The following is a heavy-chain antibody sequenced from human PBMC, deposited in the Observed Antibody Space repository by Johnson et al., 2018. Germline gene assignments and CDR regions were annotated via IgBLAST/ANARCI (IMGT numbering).Heavy chain of an antibody. V-gene: IGHV3-64*01. CDR1: GFTFSSYA. J-gene: IGHJ3*02. D-gene: IGHD6-13*01. Sequence: VQLVESGGGLVQPGGSLRLSCAASGFTFSSYAMHWVRQAPGKGLEYVSSISINGGSTYYANSVKGRFTISRDNSKNTLYPQMGSLRADDMAVYYCASSMYSSSWDDAFDIWGQGTMVTVSS. CDR2: ISINGGST. CDR3: ASSMYSSSWDDAFDI.